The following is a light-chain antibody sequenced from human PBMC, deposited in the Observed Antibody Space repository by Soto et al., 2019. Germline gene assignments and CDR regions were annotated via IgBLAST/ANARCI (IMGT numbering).Light chain of an antibody. CDR1: QSVSSSY. J-gene: IGKJ4*01. CDR2: GAS. V-gene: IGKV3-20*01. Sequence: SQSVSSSYLAWYQQKPGQAPRLLIYGASSRATGIPDRFSGSGSGTDFSVTIIPLEPDDFAVYYCPQYGEARVTVGGGIKVDI. CDR3: PQYGEARVT.